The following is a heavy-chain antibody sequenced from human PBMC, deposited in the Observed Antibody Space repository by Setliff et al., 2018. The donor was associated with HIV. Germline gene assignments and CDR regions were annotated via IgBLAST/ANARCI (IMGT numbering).Heavy chain of an antibody. D-gene: IGHD3-22*01. CDR3: ARVRWDYYDSSGVGEFDY. V-gene: IGHV4-38-2*02. J-gene: IGHJ4*02. CDR2: IYYSGRT. CDR1: GYSISSGYY. Sequence: PSETLSLTCTVSGYSISSGYYWGWIRQPPGKGLEWIGSIYYSGRTYYNPPLKSRVTISVDTSKNQFSLKLSSVTAADTAVYYCARVRWDYYDSSGVGEFDYWGQGTLVTVSS.